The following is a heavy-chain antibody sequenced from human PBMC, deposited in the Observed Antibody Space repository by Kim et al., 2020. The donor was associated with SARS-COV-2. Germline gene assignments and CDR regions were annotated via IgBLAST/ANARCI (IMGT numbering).Heavy chain of an antibody. D-gene: IGHD3-22*01. V-gene: IGHV4-34*01. CDR3: ARGLRINYYDSSGYYLDY. CDR1: GGSFSGYY. J-gene: IGHJ4*02. Sequence: SETLSLTCAVYGGSFSGYYWSWIRQPPGKGLEWIGEINHSGSTNYNPSLKSRVTISVDTSKNQFSLKLSSVTAADTAVYYCARGLRINYYDSSGYYLDYWGQGTLVTVSS. CDR2: INHSGST.